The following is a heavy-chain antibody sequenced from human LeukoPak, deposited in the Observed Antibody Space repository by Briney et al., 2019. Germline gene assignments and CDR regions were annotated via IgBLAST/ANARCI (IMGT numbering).Heavy chain of an antibody. D-gene: IGHD5-18*01. Sequence: PGGSLRLSCAASGFTVSSNYMSWVRQAPGKGLEWVSVIYSGGSTYYADSVKGRFTISRDNSKNTLYLQMNSLSAEDTAVYYCARAGWIQLWSYFDYWGQGTLVTVSS. CDR1: GFTVSSNY. CDR2: IYSGGST. J-gene: IGHJ4*02. V-gene: IGHV3-53*01. CDR3: ARAGWIQLWSYFDY.